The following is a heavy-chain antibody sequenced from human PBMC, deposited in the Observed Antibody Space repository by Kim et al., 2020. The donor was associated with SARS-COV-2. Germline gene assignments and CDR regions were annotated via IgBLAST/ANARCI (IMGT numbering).Heavy chain of an antibody. CDR1: DFTFSASA. CDR2: IRSKSNRYAT. D-gene: IGHD1-1*01. CDR3: TRVPGTTSAFWDGFGS. V-gene: IGHV3-73*01. Sequence: GGSLRLSCAASDFTFSASAMHWVRQASGNGLEWVGRIRSKSNRYATAYAASVKGRFTISRDDSKNTAYLQMNSLKTEGTAVYYCTRVPGTTSAFWDGFGSWGQR. J-gene: IGHJ6*01.